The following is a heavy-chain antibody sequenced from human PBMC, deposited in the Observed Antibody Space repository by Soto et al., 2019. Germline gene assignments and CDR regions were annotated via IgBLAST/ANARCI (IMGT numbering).Heavy chain of an antibody. V-gene: IGHV4-59*08. CDR3: ARHTPAISISDH. Sequence: PSETLSLTCTVSGGSISPYYWSWIRQPPGKGLEWIGSIYYSGSTYYNPSLKSRVTISVDTSKNQFSLKLSSVTAADTAVYYCARHTPAISISDHWGQGTLVSVSS. CDR2: IYYSGST. CDR1: GGSISPYY. J-gene: IGHJ4*02. D-gene: IGHD2-15*01.